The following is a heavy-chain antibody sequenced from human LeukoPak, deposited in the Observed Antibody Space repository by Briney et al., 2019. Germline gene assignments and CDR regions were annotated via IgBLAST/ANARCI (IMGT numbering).Heavy chain of an antibody. CDR1: GFTFDDYA. D-gene: IGHD6-13*01. CDR3: ARDSSSPDY. Sequence: GGSLRLSCAASGFTFDDYAMHWVRQAPGKGLEWVSGISWNSGSIGYADSVKGRFTISRDNAKNSLYLQMNSLRAEDTAVYYCARDSSSPDYWGQGTLVTVSS. J-gene: IGHJ4*02. V-gene: IGHV3-9*01. CDR2: ISWNSGSI.